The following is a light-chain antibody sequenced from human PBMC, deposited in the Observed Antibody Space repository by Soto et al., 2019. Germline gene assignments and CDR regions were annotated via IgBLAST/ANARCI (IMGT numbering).Light chain of an antibody. J-gene: IGLJ2*01. CDR2: GSS. CDR3: QSYDSRLSAWV. V-gene: IGLV1-40*01. Sequence: QSVLTQPPSVSRAPGQRVTISCSGGFSNIGARYDVHWYQHLPGTAPKLLIYGSSNRPSGVPDRFSGSKSGTSASLAITGLQAEDEADYYCQSYDSRLSAWVFGGGTKLTVL. CDR1: FSNIGARYD.